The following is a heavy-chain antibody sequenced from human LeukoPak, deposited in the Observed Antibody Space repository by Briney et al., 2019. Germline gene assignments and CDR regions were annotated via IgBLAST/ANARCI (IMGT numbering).Heavy chain of an antibody. Sequence: GGSLRLSCAASGFTDSSNYMSWVRQAPGKGLEWVSVIYSGGSTYYADSVKGRFTISKDNSKNTLYLQMNSLRAEDTAVYYCARGSTRIAVAVVWGQGTLVTVSS. V-gene: IGHV3-66*02. CDR1: GFTDSSNY. D-gene: IGHD6-19*01. CDR2: IYSGGST. CDR3: ARGSTRIAVAVV. J-gene: IGHJ4*02.